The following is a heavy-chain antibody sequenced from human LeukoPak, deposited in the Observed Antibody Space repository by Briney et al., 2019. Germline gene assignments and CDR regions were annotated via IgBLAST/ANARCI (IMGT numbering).Heavy chain of an antibody. V-gene: IGHV4-39*01. CDR2: IYYTGST. CDR1: GGSISSGTYY. D-gene: IGHD6-13*01. J-gene: IGHJ5*02. CDR3: ARYSSSWYQGNNWFDP. Sequence: SETLSLTCTVSGGSISSGTYYWGWIRQPPGKGLEWIGSIYYTGSTYCNPSLKSRVTISVDTSKNQFSLKLSSVTAADTAVYYCARYSSSWYQGNNWFDPWGQGTLVTVSS.